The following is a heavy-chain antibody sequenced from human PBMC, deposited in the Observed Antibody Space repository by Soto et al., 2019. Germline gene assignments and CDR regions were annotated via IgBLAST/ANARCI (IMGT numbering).Heavy chain of an antibody. J-gene: IGHJ3*02. V-gene: IGHV3-30*18. Sequence: PGGSLRLSCAACGFTFSSYGMNWVRQAPGKGLEWVAVISYDGSNKYYADSVKGRFTISRDNSKNTLYLQMNSLRAEDTAVYYCAKRRLRSDDAFDIWGQGTMVTVSS. CDR1: GFTFSSYG. CDR3: AKRRLRSDDAFDI. CDR2: ISYDGSNK. D-gene: IGHD4-17*01.